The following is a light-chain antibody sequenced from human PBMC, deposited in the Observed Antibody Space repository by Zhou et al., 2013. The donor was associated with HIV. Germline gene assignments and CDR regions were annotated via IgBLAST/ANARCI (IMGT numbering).Light chain of an antibody. CDR3: LQDSSYPRT. CDR2: AAS. Sequence: DIQMTQSPSSLSASVGDRVTITCRASQSISSYLNWYQQKPGKAPNLLIYAASSLQTGVASRFSGSGSGTHFTLTISSLQPEDFATYYCLQDSSYPRTFGPGTKVEMK. V-gene: IGKV1-39*01. J-gene: IGKJ2*02. CDR1: QSISSY.